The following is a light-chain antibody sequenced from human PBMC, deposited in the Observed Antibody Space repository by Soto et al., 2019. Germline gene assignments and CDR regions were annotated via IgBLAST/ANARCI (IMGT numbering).Light chain of an antibody. CDR2: EVS. J-gene: IGLJ2*01. V-gene: IGLV2-14*01. CDR1: SSDVGGYNY. CDR3: SSYTSSSTPVV. Sequence: QSALTQPASVSGSPGQSITISCTGTSSDVGGYNYVSWYQQHPGKAPKLMIYEVSNRPSGVSNRFSGSKSGNTASLTIFGLQAEDEADYYCSSYTSSSTPVVFGGGTKLTVL.